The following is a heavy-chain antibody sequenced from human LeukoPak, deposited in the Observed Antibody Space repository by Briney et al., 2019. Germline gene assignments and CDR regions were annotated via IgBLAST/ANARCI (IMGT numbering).Heavy chain of an antibody. Sequence: GRSLRLSCAASGFTFSSYAMHWVRQAPGKGLEWVAVISYDGSNKYYADSVKGRVTISRDNSKNTLYLQMNRLRAEDTAVYYCARDLRYDFWSGAHNWFDPWGQGALVTVSS. V-gene: IGHV3-30-3*01. CDR3: ARDLRYDFWSGAHNWFDP. CDR1: GFTFSSYA. CDR2: ISYDGSNK. D-gene: IGHD3-3*01. J-gene: IGHJ5*02.